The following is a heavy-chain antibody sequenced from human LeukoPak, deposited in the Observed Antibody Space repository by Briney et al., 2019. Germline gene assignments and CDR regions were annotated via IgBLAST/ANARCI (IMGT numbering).Heavy chain of an antibody. CDR2: INPDGGET. V-gene: IGHV3-7*03. Sequence: PGGSLRLSCAASGFTFSSYWMNWVRQAPGKGLEWVANINPDGGETYYVHSVKGRFTISRDNAKNSLYLQMNSLRAEDMALYYCAKGLETTYYDSLHGDAFDIWGQGTMVTVSS. CDR3: AKGLETTYYDSLHGDAFDI. J-gene: IGHJ3*02. CDR1: GFTFSSYW. D-gene: IGHD3-22*01.